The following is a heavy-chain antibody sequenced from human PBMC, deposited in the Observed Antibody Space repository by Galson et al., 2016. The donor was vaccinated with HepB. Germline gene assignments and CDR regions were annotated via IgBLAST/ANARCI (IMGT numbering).Heavy chain of an antibody. J-gene: IGHJ4*02. Sequence: QSGAEVKKPGESLKISCKGSRNSFITYWIGWVRQMPGKGLEWMGIIYPGGSDTRYSPSFQGQVTISADKSISTVYLQWSSLKASDTAMYYCARLAYGGNYFDYWGQGTLVTVSS. CDR2: IYPGGSDT. CDR3: ARLAYGGNYFDY. CDR1: RNSFITYW. D-gene: IGHD4-23*01. V-gene: IGHV5-51*01.